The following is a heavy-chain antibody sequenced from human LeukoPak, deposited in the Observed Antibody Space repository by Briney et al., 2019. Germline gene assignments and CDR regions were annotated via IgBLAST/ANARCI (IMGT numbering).Heavy chain of an antibody. CDR3: GKMKGHPLLKYHMDL. D-gene: IGHD1-14*01. V-gene: IGHV3-23*01. J-gene: IGHJ6*01. Sequence: LSGGSLRLSCAASGFTFSGFAMSWVRRTPGKGLEWVSGISGSGDNTLYADSVKGRFTISRDNSKNTLYLEMNSLRAEDTAINYCGKMKGHPLLKYHMDLWGQGTTVTVSS. CDR1: GFTFSGFA. CDR2: ISGSGDNT.